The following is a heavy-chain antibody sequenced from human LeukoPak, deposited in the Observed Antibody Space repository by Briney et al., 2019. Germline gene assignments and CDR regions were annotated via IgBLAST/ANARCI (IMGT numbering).Heavy chain of an antibody. D-gene: IGHD1-26*01. CDR2: INWNGGST. Sequence: GGSLRLSCAASGFTFDDYGMSWVRQAPGKGLEWVSGINWNGGSTGYADSVKGRFTISRDNSKNTLYLQMNSLRAEDTAVYYCAKDLGSWELLYYFDYWGQGTLVTVSS. V-gene: IGHV3-20*04. CDR1: GFTFDDYG. J-gene: IGHJ4*02. CDR3: AKDLGSWELLYYFDY.